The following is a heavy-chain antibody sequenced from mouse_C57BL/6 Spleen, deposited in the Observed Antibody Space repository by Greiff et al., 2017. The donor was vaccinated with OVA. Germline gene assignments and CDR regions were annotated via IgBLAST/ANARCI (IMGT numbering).Heavy chain of an antibody. CDR3: ARGPTARDYAMDY. Sequence: EVQLVESGGGLVKPGGSLKLSCAASGFTFSDYGMHWVRQAPEKGLEWVAYISSGSSTIYYADTVKGRFTISRDNAKNTLFLQMTSLRSEDTAMYYCARGPTARDYAMDYWGQGTSVTVSS. CDR1: GFTFSDYG. V-gene: IGHV5-17*01. D-gene: IGHD1-2*01. J-gene: IGHJ4*01. CDR2: ISSGSSTI.